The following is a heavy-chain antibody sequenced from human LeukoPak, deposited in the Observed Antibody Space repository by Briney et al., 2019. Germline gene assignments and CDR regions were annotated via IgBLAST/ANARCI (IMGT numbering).Heavy chain of an antibody. CDR1: GITLSNAW. J-gene: IGHJ4*02. CDR2: IESKIDGGRT. Sequence: GGSLRLSCVASGITLSNAWMTWVRQAPGKGLEWVGRIESKIDGGRTDYAAAVKGRFTISRDDSKNILFLHMNGLNTEDTAVYYCTTVSPYGDYLYYFDFWGLGTLVTVSS. V-gene: IGHV3-15*04. D-gene: IGHD4-17*01. CDR3: TTVSPYGDYLYYFDF.